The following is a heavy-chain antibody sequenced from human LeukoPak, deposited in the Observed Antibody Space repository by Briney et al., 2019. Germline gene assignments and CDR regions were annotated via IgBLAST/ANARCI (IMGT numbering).Heavy chain of an antibody. J-gene: IGHJ3*02. D-gene: IGHD3-22*01. CDR3: ARVGGITMIVVLIGDAFDI. CDR1: GGSISSSNW. V-gene: IGHV4-4*02. CDR2: IYHSGST. Sequence: SGTLSLTCAVSGGSISSSNWWSWVRQPPGKGLEWIGEIYHSGSTNYNPSLKSRVTISVDKSKNQFSLKLSSVTAADTAVYYCARVGGITMIVVLIGDAFDIWGQGTMVTVSS.